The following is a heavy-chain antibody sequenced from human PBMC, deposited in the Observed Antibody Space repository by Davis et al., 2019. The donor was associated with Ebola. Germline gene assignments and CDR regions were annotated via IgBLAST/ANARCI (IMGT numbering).Heavy chain of an antibody. CDR1: GFTFSGYS. Sequence: GGSLRLSCAASGFTFSGYSMNWVRQAPGKGLEWVSYIGSGGSPIYYADSVRGRFTISRDNAKNSLYLQLNSLRDEDTAVYYCARHDDYWGQGTLVTVSS. CDR3: ARHDDY. J-gene: IGHJ4*02. CDR2: IGSGGSPI. V-gene: IGHV3-48*02.